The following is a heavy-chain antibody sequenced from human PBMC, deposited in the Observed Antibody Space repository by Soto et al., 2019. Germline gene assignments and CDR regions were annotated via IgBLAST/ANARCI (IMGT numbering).Heavy chain of an antibody. Sequence: SVKVSCKASGFTFINSAVQWARQARGQPLEWIGWIVVGSGNTNYAQKFQERVTITRDMSTSTAYMELSSLRSEDTAVYYCAANSGYYYHFDYWGQGTLVTVSS. V-gene: IGHV1-58*01. D-gene: IGHD3-22*01. CDR3: AANSGYYYHFDY. CDR1: GFTFINSA. CDR2: IVVGSGNT. J-gene: IGHJ4*02.